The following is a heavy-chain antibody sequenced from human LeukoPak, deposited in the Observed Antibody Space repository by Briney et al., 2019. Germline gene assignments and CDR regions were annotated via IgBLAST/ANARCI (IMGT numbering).Heavy chain of an antibody. Sequence: GGSLRLSCAASGFTFSDHYKDWVRQAPGKGLEWVGSSRNKANSYSTEYAASVKGRFTISRDDSNNSLYLQMDSLKTEDTAVYYCARGGRYYHDTSGDYWGQGTLVIVSS. J-gene: IGHJ4*02. V-gene: IGHV3-72*01. D-gene: IGHD3-22*01. CDR3: ARGGRYYHDTSGDY. CDR1: GFTFSDHY. CDR2: SRNKANSYST.